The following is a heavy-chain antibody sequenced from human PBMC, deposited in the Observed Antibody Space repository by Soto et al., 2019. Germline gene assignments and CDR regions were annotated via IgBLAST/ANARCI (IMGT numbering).Heavy chain of an antibody. Sequence: SETLSLTCTVSGASITNDDFFWTWVRQHPEKGLEWLAYITYGGSIYYDPSFRSRLTVSIDKSKSQFSLNVRSVTAADTAVYYCAKMERTQLWLLVQNWVQGLLVP. CDR3: AKMERTQLWLLVQN. D-gene: IGHD5-18*01. CDR2: ITYGGSI. V-gene: IGHV4-31*03. J-gene: IGHJ4*02. CDR1: GASITNDDFF.